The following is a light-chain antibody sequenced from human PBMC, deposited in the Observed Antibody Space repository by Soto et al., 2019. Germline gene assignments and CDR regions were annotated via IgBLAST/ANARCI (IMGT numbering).Light chain of an antibody. Sequence: EIVLTQSPGTLSLSPGERATLSCRASQSVSSSYLAWYQQKPGQAPRLLIYGASSRATGIPDRFSGSGSGTNVTLTISRLEPDDFAVYYCQQYGSSPQFTFGRGTKVDIK. CDR1: QSVSSSY. J-gene: IGKJ3*01. V-gene: IGKV3-20*01. CDR3: QQYGSSPQFT. CDR2: GAS.